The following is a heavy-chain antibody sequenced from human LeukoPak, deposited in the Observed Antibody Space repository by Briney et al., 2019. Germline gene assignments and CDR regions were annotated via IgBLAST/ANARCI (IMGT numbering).Heavy chain of an antibody. D-gene: IGHD5-12*01. CDR3: ARLGNAGVANPPH. V-gene: IGHV4-39*07. CDR2: IYYSGST. CDR1: GGSISSNSYY. J-gene: IGHJ1*01. Sequence: SETLSLTCTVSGGSISSNSYYCAWIRQPPGKGLEWIGNIYYSGSTNYNPSLKSRVTISIDTSKNQFSLKVSSVTAADTAVYYCARLGNAGVANPPHWGQGTLVTVSS.